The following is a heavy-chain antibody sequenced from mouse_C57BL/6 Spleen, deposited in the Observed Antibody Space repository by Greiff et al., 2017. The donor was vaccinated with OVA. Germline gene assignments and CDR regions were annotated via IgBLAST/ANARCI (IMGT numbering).Heavy chain of an antibody. CDR3: ARPGTDYFDY. CDR2: ISSGGSYT. Sequence: DVMLVESGGDLVKPGGSLKLSCAASGFTFSSYGMSWVRQTPDKRLEWVATISSGGSYTYYPDSVKGRFTISRDNAKNTLYLQMSSLKSEDTAMYDCARPGTDYFDYWGQGTTLTVSS. D-gene: IGHD4-1*01. J-gene: IGHJ2*01. V-gene: IGHV5-6*02. CDR1: GFTFSSYG.